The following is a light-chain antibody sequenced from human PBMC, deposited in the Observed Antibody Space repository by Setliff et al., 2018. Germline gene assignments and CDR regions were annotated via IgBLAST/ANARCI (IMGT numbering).Light chain of an antibody. CDR1: SNDVWGHNY. CDR3: SSYADSNIFL. Sequence: QSVLAQSASASGSPGQSVTISCTGTSNDVWGHNYVSWYQQHPGKAPQLIIYDVTKRPSGVPDRFSGSKSGNTASLTVSGLQAEDEAEYYCSSYADSNIFLFGSGTKVTVL. J-gene: IGLJ1*01. V-gene: IGLV2-8*01. CDR2: DVT.